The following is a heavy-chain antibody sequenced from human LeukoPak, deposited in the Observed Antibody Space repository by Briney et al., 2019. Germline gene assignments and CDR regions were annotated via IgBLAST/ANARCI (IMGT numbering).Heavy chain of an antibody. CDR3: ARTTEGGYTYDYFYYYYMDV. J-gene: IGHJ6*03. Sequence: SETLSLTCTVSGGSISSYYWSWIRQPPGKGLEWIGYIYYSGSTNYNPSLKSRVTISVDSSKNQFSLKLSSATAADTAVYYCARTTEGGYTYDYFYYYYMDVWGKGTTVTISS. CDR1: GGSISSYY. CDR2: IYYSGST. D-gene: IGHD5-18*01. V-gene: IGHV4-59*01.